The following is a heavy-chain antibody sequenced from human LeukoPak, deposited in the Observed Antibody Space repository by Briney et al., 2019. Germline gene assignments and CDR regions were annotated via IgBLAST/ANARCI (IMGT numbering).Heavy chain of an antibody. V-gene: IGHV4-59*01. J-gene: IGHJ4*02. CDR3: ASGPESYYFDY. Sequence: PSETLSLTCSVSGGSISTYYYSWIRQPPGKELEWIGYVYYSGNTNYNPSLKSRVTISLDTSENHLSLKMTSVTVADTAMYYCASGPESYYFDYWGQGALVTVSS. CDR2: VYYSGNT. CDR1: GGSISTYY.